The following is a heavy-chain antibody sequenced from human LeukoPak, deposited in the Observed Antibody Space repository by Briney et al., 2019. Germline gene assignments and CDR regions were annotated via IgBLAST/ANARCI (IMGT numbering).Heavy chain of an antibody. CDR1: GFTFSSYS. D-gene: IGHD2/OR15-2a*01. Sequence: PGGSLRLSCAASGFTFSSYSMNWVRHAPGKGLEWVSSISSISSYIYYADSVKGRFTISRDNAKNSLYLQMNSLRAEDTAVYYCARFLRTYYYMDVWGKGTTVTVSS. CDR2: ISSISSYI. CDR3: ARFLRTYYYMDV. J-gene: IGHJ6*03. V-gene: IGHV3-21*01.